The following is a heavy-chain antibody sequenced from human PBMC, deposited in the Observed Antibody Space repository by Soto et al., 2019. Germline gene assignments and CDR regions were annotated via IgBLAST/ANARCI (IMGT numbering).Heavy chain of an antibody. CDR3: ARRVVPAAMPMGDYYYYDGMDV. CDR1: GGSISSGGYY. Sequence: QVQLQESGPGLVKPSQTLSLTCTVSGGSISSGGYYWSWIRQHPGKGLEWIGYIYYSGSTYYNPSLKSRVTISVDTSKNQFSLKLSSVTAADTAVYYCARRVVPAAMPMGDYYYYDGMDVWGQGTKVTVSS. V-gene: IGHV4-31*03. J-gene: IGHJ6*02. CDR2: IYYSGST. D-gene: IGHD2-2*01.